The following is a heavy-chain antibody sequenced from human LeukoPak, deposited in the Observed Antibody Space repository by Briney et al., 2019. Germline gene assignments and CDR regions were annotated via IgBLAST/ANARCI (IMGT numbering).Heavy chain of an antibody. Sequence: PGGSLRLSCAASGFTFSSYAMHWVRQAPGKGLEWVAVISYDGSNKYYADSVKGRFTISRDNSKNTLYLQMNSLRAEDTAVYYCAKLPANWDLGLYFDYWGQGTLVTVSS. CDR2: ISYDGSNK. CDR3: AKLPANWDLGLYFDY. CDR1: GFTFSSYA. J-gene: IGHJ4*02. D-gene: IGHD7-27*01. V-gene: IGHV3-30-3*02.